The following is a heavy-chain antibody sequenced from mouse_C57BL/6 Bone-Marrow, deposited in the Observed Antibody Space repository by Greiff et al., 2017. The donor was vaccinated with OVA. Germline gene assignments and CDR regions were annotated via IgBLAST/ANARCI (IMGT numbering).Heavy chain of an antibody. J-gene: IGHJ2*01. Sequence: EVQVVESGGGLVKPGGSLKLSCAASGFTFSSYAMSWVRQTPEKRLEWVATISDGGSYTYYPDNVKGRFTISRDNAKNNLYLQLSHLKSEDTAMYYCARLGGSSPGYWGQGTALTVSS. V-gene: IGHV5-4*01. CDR1: GFTFSSYA. CDR3: ARLGGSSPGY. D-gene: IGHD1-1*01. CDR2: ISDGGSYT.